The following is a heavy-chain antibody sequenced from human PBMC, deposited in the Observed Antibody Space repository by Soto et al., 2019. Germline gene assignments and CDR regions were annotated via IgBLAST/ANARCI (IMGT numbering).Heavy chain of an antibody. CDR2: MNSNSGNT. J-gene: IGHJ5*02. D-gene: IGHD3-10*01. CDR1: GYTFTSYD. CDR3: ARARITMVRGVIPGPGNWFDP. V-gene: IGHV1-8*01. Sequence: ASVKVSCKASGYTFTSYDINWVRQATGQGLEWMGWMNSNSGNTGYAQKFQGRVTMTRNTSISTAYMELSSLRSEDTAVYYCARARITMVRGVIPGPGNWFDPWGQGTLVTVSS.